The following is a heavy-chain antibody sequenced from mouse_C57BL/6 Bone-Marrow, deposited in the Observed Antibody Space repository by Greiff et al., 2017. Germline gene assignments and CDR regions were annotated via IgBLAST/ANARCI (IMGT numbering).Heavy chain of an antibody. CDR3: ASRDYNCDGHWYFDD. Sequence: VQLKQPGPELVKPGASVKLSCKASGYTFTSYWMHWVKQRPGQGLEWIGNINPSNGGTNYNEKFKSKATLTVDKSSSTANMQLSSLPSEDAAVYDWASRDYNCDGHWYFDDWGTGTTVTVSS. V-gene: IGHV1-53*01. CDR1: GYTFTSYW. J-gene: IGHJ1*03. CDR2: INPSNGGT. D-gene: IGHD2-3*01.